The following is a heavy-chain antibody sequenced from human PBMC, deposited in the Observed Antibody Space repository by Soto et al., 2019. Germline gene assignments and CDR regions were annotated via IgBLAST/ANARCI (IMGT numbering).Heavy chain of an antibody. CDR2: INADGTTT. D-gene: IGHD3-3*02. CDR1: GFTFSTYW. Sequence: EVHLVESGGGLVQPGGSLRLSCAASGFTFSTYWMHWGRQAPGKGLVWVSRINADGTTTTYADSVKGRFTIYRDNAKNTLYLQMNSLRADDTAVYFCATVATHSYNWVDPWGQGTLVTISS. V-gene: IGHV3-74*01. CDR3: ATVATHSYNWVDP. J-gene: IGHJ5*02.